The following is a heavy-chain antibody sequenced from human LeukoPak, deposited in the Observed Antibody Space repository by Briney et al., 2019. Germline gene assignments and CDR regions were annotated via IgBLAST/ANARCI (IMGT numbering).Heavy chain of an antibody. D-gene: IGHD6-19*01. J-gene: IGHJ6*02. CDR3: AKAVALNYFHYGLDV. CDR1: GFTFSNYA. CDR2: ISGSDSST. Sequence: GGSLRLSCAASGFTFSNYAMNWVRQAPGKGLEWVSVISGSDSSTYYADSVKGRFTISRDNSKYTLYLQMNSLRVEDTAVYYCAKAVALNYFHYGLDVWGQGTTVTVSS. V-gene: IGHV3-23*01.